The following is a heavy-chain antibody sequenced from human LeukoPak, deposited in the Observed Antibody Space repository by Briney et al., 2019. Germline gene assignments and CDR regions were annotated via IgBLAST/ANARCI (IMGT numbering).Heavy chain of an antibody. CDR2: IRYDGSNK. Sequence: GGSLRLSCAASGFTFSSYGMHWVRQAPGKGLEWVAFIRYDGSNKYYADSVKGRFTISRDNSKNTLDLQMNSLRAEDTAVYYCAKGGITMGIIDYWGQGTLVTVSS. V-gene: IGHV3-30*02. CDR1: GFTFSSYG. D-gene: IGHD3-10*01. J-gene: IGHJ4*02. CDR3: AKGGITMGIIDY.